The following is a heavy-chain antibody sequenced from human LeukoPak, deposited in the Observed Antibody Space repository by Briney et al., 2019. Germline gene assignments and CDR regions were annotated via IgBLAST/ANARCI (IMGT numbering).Heavy chain of an antibody. J-gene: IGHJ2*01. Sequence: SETLSLTCAVSGGSISSGGYSWSWIRQPPGKGLEWIGYIYHSGSTYYNPSLKSRVTISVDRSKNQFSLKLSSVTAADTAVYYCARDRGSSWYGWYFDLWGRGTLVTVSS. D-gene: IGHD6-13*01. CDR2: IYHSGST. V-gene: IGHV4-30-2*01. CDR3: ARDRGSSWYGWYFDL. CDR1: GGSISSGGYS.